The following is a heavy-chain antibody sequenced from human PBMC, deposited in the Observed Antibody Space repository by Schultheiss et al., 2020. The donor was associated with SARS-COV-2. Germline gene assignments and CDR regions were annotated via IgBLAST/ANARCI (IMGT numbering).Heavy chain of an antibody. CDR3: ARAHTLNTFRAGLGY. D-gene: IGHD2/OR15-2a*01. J-gene: IGHJ4*02. V-gene: IGHV1-2*06. CDR1: GYTFTGYY. CDR2: INPNSGDT. Sequence: ASVKVSCKASGYTFTGYYMHWVRQAPGQGLEWMGRINPNSGDTNYAQKFQGRVTMTRDTSISTAYMELSSLRSDDTAVYYCARAHTLNTFRAGLGYWGQGTLVTVSS.